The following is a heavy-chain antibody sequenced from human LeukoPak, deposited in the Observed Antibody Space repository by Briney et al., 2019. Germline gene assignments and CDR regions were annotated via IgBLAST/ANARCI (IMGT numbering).Heavy chain of an antibody. J-gene: IGHJ4*02. CDR2: INHSGST. CDR1: GYSISSGYY. Sequence: SETLSLTCTVSGYSISSGYYWGWIRQPPGKGLEWIGSINHSGSTYYNPSLKSRVTISVDTSKNQFSLKLSSVTAADTAVYYCAREDDFWSGYYIAYFDYWGQGTLVTVSS. D-gene: IGHD3-3*01. V-gene: IGHV4-38-2*02. CDR3: AREDDFWSGYYIAYFDY.